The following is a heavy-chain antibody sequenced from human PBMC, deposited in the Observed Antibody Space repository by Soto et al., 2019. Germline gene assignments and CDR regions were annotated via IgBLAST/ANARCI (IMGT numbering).Heavy chain of an antibody. CDR1: GGSFSGYY. CDR3: ASSPIRYCSSTSCKGGTPYDPYYFDY. CDR2: INHSGST. Sequence: GSLRLSCAVYGGSFSGYYWSWIRQPPGKGLEWIGEINHSGSTNYNPSLKSRVTISVDTSKNQFSLKLSSVTAADTAVYYCASSPIRYCSSTSCKGGTPYDPYYFDYWGQGTLVTVSS. J-gene: IGHJ4*02. D-gene: IGHD2-2*01. V-gene: IGHV4-34*01.